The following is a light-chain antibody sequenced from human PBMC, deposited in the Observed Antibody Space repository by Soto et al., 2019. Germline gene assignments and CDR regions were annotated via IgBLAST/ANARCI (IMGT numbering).Light chain of an antibody. Sequence: EIVLTQSPGTLSLSPGEKATLSCRASQSVSSNYLAWYQQKPGQAPRLLIYYAYRRTTGIPDRFSGSGSGTDFTLTISGLEPEDFAVYYCQQYGGWPPAFGPGTKVAIK. J-gene: IGKJ3*01. CDR2: YAY. CDR1: QSVSSNY. CDR3: QQYGGWPPA. V-gene: IGKV3-20*01.